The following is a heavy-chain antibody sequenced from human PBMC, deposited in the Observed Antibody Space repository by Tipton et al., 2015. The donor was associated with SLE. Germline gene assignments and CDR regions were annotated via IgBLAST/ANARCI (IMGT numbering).Heavy chain of an antibody. J-gene: IGHJ6*03. CDR3: ARDRADSSSSPYMDV. Sequence: TLSLTCTVSGGSISSYYWSWIRQPPGKGLEWIGYIYYSVSTNYNPSLKSRVTISVDTSKNQFSLKLSSVAAADTAVYYCARDRADSSSSPYMDVWGKGTTVTVSS. V-gene: IGHV4-59*01. CDR2: IYYSVST. CDR1: GGSISSYY. D-gene: IGHD6-6*01.